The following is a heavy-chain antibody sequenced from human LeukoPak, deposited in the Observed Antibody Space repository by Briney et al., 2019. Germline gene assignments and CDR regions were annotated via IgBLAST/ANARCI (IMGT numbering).Heavy chain of an antibody. J-gene: IGHJ4*02. Sequence: ASVKVSCKASGYTFTDYYMHWVRQAPGQGLEWMGWINPNSGGTIYAQKFQGRVTMTRDTSISTGYMELSRLRSDDTAVYYCARKYHYDSSGYYWAFGYWGQGTLVTVSS. CDR1: GYTFTDYY. D-gene: IGHD3-22*01. CDR2: INPNSGGT. CDR3: ARKYHYDSSGYYWAFGY. V-gene: IGHV1-2*02.